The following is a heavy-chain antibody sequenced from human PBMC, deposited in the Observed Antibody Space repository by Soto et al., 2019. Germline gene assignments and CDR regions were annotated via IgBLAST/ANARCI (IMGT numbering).Heavy chain of an antibody. CDR1: GGSVSGYY. Sequence: SETLSLTCTVSGGSVSGYYWSWIRQPPGKGLEWIGYIYYSGSTNYNPSLKSRVTISVDTSKNQFSLKLSSVTAADTAVYYCARAYGLDAFDFWGQGTMVTVSS. CDR3: ARAYGLDAFDF. J-gene: IGHJ3*01. CDR2: IYYSGST. V-gene: IGHV4-59*08. D-gene: IGHD4-17*01.